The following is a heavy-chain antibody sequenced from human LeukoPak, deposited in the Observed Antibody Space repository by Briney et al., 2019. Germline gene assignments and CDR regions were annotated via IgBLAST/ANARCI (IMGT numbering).Heavy chain of an antibody. CDR3: ARDMYSSSSGTFDY. CDR1: GGSISNTYYY. J-gene: IGHJ4*02. D-gene: IGHD6-6*01. Sequence: SETLSLTCTVSGGSISNTYYYWGWIRQPPGKGLEWIGSIYNSGSTHYNPSLKSRVTISVDRSKNQFSLKLSSVTAADTAVYYCARDMYSSSSGTFDYWGQGTLVTVSS. CDR2: IYNSGST. V-gene: IGHV4-39*07.